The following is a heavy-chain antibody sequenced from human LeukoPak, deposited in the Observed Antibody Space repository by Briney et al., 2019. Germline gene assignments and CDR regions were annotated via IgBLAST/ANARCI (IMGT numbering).Heavy chain of an antibody. Sequence: SETLSLTCAVSGGSITRSNWWSWVRQSPGKGLEWIGEVYDNGSTNYNPSLKSRVTISVDKSKNQFSLKLTSVTAADTAVYYCASPRADRSTWYAVDYWGQGTLVTVSS. CDR1: GGSITRSNW. J-gene: IGHJ4*02. CDR3: ASPRADRSTWYAVDY. V-gene: IGHV4-4*02. D-gene: IGHD2/OR15-2a*01. CDR2: VYDNGST.